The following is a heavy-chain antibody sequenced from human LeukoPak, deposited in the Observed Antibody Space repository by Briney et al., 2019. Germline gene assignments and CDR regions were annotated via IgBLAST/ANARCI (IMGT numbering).Heavy chain of an antibody. D-gene: IGHD6-19*01. V-gene: IGHV3-30*18. CDR3: AKDPHSSGWYFTAFDY. CDR2: ISYDGSNT. Sequence: GRSLRLSCAAYGFTFSNYGMHWVRQAPGKGLEWVAAISYDGSNTFYADSVKGRFTISRDNSKNTLYLQVNSLRAEDTAVYYCAKDPHSSGWYFTAFDYWGQGTLVTVSS. J-gene: IGHJ4*02. CDR1: GFTFSNYG.